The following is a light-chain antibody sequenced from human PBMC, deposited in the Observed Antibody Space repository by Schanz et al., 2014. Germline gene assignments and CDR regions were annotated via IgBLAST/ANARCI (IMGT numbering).Light chain of an antibody. Sequence: EIVLTQSPGTLSLSQGERATLSCRASQSVSSNYLAWYQQRPGQAPRLLIYGASSRATGIPDRFSGSGSGTHFTLTISRLGPEDLAVYYCQQYGVSPLTFGGGTK. CDR1: QSVSSNY. CDR3: QQYGVSPLT. V-gene: IGKV3-20*01. J-gene: IGKJ4*01. CDR2: GAS.